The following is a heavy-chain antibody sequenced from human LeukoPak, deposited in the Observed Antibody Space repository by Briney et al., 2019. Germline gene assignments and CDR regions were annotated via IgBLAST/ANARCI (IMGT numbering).Heavy chain of an antibody. CDR3: ARWGETSALRVHAFDI. CDR1: SGSISSYY. CDR2: IYYSGST. D-gene: IGHD3-16*01. V-gene: IGHV4-59*01. J-gene: IGHJ3*02. Sequence: PSKTLSLTCTVSSGSISSYYWSWIRQPPGKGLEWIGYIYYSGSTNYNPSLKSRVTFSVDTSKNQFSLKLTSVTAADTAVYYCARWGETSALRVHAFDIWGQGTMVTVSS.